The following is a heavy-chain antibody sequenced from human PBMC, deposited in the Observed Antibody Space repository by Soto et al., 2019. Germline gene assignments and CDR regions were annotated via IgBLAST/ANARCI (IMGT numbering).Heavy chain of an antibody. J-gene: IGHJ4*02. CDR1: GYTFTSYY. CDR3: TRRSFGVVITYYFDY. D-gene: IGHD3-3*01. Sequence: ASVKVSCKASGYTFTSYYMHWVRQAPGQGLEWMGIINPSGGSTSYAQKFQGRVTMTRDTSKSIAYLQMNSLKTEDTAVYYCTRRSFGVVITYYFDYWGQGTLVTVSS. CDR2: INPSGGST. V-gene: IGHV1-46*03.